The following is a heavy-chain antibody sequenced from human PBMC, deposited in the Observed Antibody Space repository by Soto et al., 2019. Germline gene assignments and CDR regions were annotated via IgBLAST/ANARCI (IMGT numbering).Heavy chain of an antibody. Sequence: GGSLRLSCAASGFTFISYGMHWVRQAPGKGLEWVAVISYDGSNKYYADSVKGRFTISRDNSKNTLYLQMNSLRAEDTAVYYCAKSLVRQQLVQSLYYYYGMDVWGQGTTVTV. J-gene: IGHJ6*02. V-gene: IGHV3-30*18. CDR3: AKSLVRQQLVQSLYYYYGMDV. D-gene: IGHD6-13*01. CDR1: GFTFISYG. CDR2: ISYDGSNK.